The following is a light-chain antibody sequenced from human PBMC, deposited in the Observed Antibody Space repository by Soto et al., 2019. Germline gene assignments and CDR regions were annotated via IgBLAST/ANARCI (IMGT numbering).Light chain of an antibody. Sequence: SYELTQPPSVSVAPGRTARITWGANNIGSRRVHWYQQKPGQAPVLVVYDDADRPSGIPERFSGSNSGNTATLTISRVEAGDEADYYCQVYDGSIDHNYHKYVFGTGTKVTVL. CDR1: NIGSRR. CDR2: DDA. CDR3: QVYDGSIDHNYHKYV. J-gene: IGLJ1*01. V-gene: IGLV3-21*02.